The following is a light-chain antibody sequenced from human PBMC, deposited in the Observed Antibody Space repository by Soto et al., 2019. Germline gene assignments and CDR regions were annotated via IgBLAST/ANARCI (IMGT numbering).Light chain of an antibody. V-gene: IGKV3-20*01. CDR3: QQYGSSPPRLT. Sequence: EIVLTQSPGTLSFSPGERATLSCRAIQSVSSSYLAWYQQKPGQAPRLLIYGASSRATGIPDRFSGSGSGTDFTLTISRLEPEDFAVYYCQQYGSSPPRLTFGGGTKVDIK. CDR2: GAS. CDR1: QSVSSSY. J-gene: IGKJ4*01.